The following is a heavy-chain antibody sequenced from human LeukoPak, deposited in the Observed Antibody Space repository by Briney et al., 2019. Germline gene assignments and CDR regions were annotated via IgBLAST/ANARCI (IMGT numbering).Heavy chain of an antibody. D-gene: IGHD4-17*01. CDR1: GGSISSGGYY. CDR3: ARADYAEGFDY. J-gene: IGHJ4*02. CDR2: IYYSGST. Sequence: KTSQTPSLTCTVSGGSISSGGYYWSWIRQHPGKGLEWIGYIYYSGSTYYNPSLKSRVTISVDTSKNQFSLKLSSVTAADTAVYYYARADYAEGFDYWGQGTLVTVSS. V-gene: IGHV4-31*03.